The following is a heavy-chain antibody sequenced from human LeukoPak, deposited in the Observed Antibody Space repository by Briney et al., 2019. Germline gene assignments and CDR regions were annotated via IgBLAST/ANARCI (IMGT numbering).Heavy chain of an antibody. CDR1: GYTFIDSY. CDR2: INPNNGDT. CDR3: ARPDYDDDDSSGTHD. V-gene: IGHV1-2*02. D-gene: IGHD4-17*01. Sequence: VASVKVSCKTSGYTFIDSYIHWVRQAPGQGLEWMGWINPNNGDTIYAQKFQDRVKMTRDPSITTAYMELTKLRSDDTAVYYCARPDYDDDDSSGTHDWGQGTLVTVSS. J-gene: IGHJ4*02.